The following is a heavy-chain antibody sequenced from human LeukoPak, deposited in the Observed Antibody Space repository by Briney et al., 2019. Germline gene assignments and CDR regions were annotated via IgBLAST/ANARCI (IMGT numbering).Heavy chain of an antibody. CDR1: GGSISSSSYY. J-gene: IGHJ5*02. CDR2: IYYSGNT. CDR3: AREEGELLWFGELTKWFDP. D-gene: IGHD3-10*01. V-gene: IGHV4-39*02. Sequence: SETLSLTCTVSGGSISSSSYYWGWIRQPPGKGLEWIGSIYYSGNTYYNASLKSQVSISIDTSKNQFSLKLSSVTAADTAVYYCAREEGELLWFGELTKWFDPWGQGTLVTVSS.